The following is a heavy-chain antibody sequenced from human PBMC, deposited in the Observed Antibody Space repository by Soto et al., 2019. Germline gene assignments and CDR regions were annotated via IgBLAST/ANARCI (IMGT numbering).Heavy chain of an antibody. Sequence: GGSLRLSCAASGFTFSSYAMSWVRQAPGKGLEWVSAISGSGGSTYYADSVKGRFTISRDNSKNTLYLQMNSLRAEDTAVYYCAKGGFYGSGIYYYFDYWGQGTLVTVSS. CDR2: ISGSGGST. J-gene: IGHJ4*02. CDR3: AKGGFYGSGIYYYFDY. CDR1: GFTFSSYA. V-gene: IGHV3-23*01. D-gene: IGHD3-10*01.